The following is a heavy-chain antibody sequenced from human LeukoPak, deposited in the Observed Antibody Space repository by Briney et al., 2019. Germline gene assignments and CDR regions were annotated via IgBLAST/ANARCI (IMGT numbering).Heavy chain of an antibody. Sequence: GGSLRLSCAASGFTFSSYSMNWVRQAPGKGLEWVSSISSSSSYIYYADSVKGRFIISRDNAKNSEDTAVYYCAAQLWLGGYFDYWGQGTLVTVSS. J-gene: IGHJ4*02. D-gene: IGHD5-18*01. CDR1: GFTFSSYS. V-gene: IGHV3-21*01. CDR3: DY. CDR2: ISSSSSYI.